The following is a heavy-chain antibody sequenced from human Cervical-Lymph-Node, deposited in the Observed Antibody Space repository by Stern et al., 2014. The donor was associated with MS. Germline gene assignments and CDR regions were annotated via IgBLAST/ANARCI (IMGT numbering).Heavy chain of an antibody. D-gene: IGHD1-26*01. CDR1: GGTFSSYT. CDR2: IIPIFATT. Sequence: VQLVESGAEVKKPGSSVKVSCKGSGGTFSSYTLNWVRQAPGQGLEWMGGIIPIFATTNYAQRFQGKVTITADGSTSTAYMEVSSMRSEDTAVYYCAREGIPGAGGTFDNWGQGTLVIVSS. J-gene: IGHJ4*02. CDR3: AREGIPGAGGTFDN. V-gene: IGHV1-69*01.